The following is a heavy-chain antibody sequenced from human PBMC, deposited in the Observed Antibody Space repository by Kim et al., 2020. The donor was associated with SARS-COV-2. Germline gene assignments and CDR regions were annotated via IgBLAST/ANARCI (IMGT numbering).Heavy chain of an antibody. J-gene: IGHJ4*02. D-gene: IGHD3-10*01. CDR2: ISGSGGST. V-gene: IGHV3-23*01. CDR1: GFTFSSYA. CDR3: AKDPADLWFGTPEDY. Sequence: GGSLRLSCAASGFTFSSYAMSWVRQAPGKGLEWVSAISGSGGSTYYADSVKGRFTISRDNSKNTLYLQMNSLRAEDTAVYYCAKDPADLWFGTPEDYWGQGTLVTVSS.